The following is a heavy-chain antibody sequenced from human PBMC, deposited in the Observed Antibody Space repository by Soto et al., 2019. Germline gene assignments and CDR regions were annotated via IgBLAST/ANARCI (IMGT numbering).Heavy chain of an antibody. CDR3: ASPKSGY. Sequence: SETLSLTCSVSGGSISSSSNYWGWIRQPPGEGLERIGTISHSGSTYYNPSLKSRVTISVDTSKNQFSLNLNSVTAADTAVYYCASPKSGYWGQGTLVTVS. CDR2: ISHSGST. V-gene: IGHV4-39*07. CDR1: GGSISSSSNY. J-gene: IGHJ4*02.